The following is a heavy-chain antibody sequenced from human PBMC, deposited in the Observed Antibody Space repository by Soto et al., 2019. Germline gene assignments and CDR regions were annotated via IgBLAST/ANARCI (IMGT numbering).Heavy chain of an antibody. J-gene: IGHJ4*02. CDR1: GFTFSSYW. CDR2: IKQDGSEK. V-gene: IGHV3-7*03. D-gene: IGHD3-10*01. Sequence: EVQLVESGGGLVQPGGSLRLSCAASGFTFSSYWMSWVRQAPGKGLEWVANIKQDGSEKYYVDSVKGRFTISRDNAKNSLYLQMNSLRAEDTAVYYCARERYGSGSYYIDYWGQGTLVTVSS. CDR3: ARERYGSGSYYIDY.